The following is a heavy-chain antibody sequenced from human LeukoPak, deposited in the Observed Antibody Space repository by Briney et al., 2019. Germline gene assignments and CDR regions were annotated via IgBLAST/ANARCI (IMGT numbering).Heavy chain of an antibody. J-gene: IGHJ5*02. D-gene: IGHD2-8*01. Sequence: GSLRLSCAASGFTFSPYSMNWVRQAPGKGLERVSYITGSSTTMYGDSVRGRFTISRDNAKNSLYLQMNSLRDEDTAVYYCASSNGHLDHWGQGTLVTVSS. CDR1: GFTFSPYS. V-gene: IGHV3-48*02. CDR2: ITGSSTT. CDR3: ASSNGHLDH.